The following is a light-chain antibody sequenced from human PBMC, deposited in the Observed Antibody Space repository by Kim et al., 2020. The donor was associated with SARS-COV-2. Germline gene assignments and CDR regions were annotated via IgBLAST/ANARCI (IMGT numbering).Light chain of an antibody. CDR2: STN. J-gene: IGLJ3*02. CDR1: SGSVSTSYY. CDR3: VLYMGSGSWV. V-gene: IGLV8-61*01. Sequence: QTVVTQEPSFSVSPGGTVTLTCGLSSGSVSTSYYPSWYQQTPGQAPRPLIYSTNTRSSGVPDRFSGSILGNKAALTITGAQADDESDYYCVLYMGSGSWVFGGGTQLTVL.